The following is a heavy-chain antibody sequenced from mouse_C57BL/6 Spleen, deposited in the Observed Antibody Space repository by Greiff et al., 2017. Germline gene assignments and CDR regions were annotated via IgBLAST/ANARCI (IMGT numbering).Heavy chain of an antibody. CDR1: GFTFSDYG. Sequence: EVHLVESGGGLVKPGGSLKLSCAASGFTFSDYGMHWVRQAPEKGLEWVAYISSGSSTSYYADTVKGRFTISRDNAKNTLFLQMTSLRSEDTAMYYCARKANWAYAMDYWGQGTSVTVSS. J-gene: IGHJ4*01. D-gene: IGHD4-1*02. V-gene: IGHV5-17*01. CDR3: ARKANWAYAMDY. CDR2: ISSGSSTS.